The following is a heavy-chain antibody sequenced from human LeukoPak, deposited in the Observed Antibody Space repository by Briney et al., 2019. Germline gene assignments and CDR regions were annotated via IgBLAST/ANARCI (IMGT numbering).Heavy chain of an antibody. CDR2: INHSGST. J-gene: IGHJ5*02. Sequence: PSETLSLTCAVYGGSFSGYYWSWIRQPPGKGLEWIGEINHSGSTNYNPSLKSRVTISVDTSKNQFSLKLSSVTAADTAVYYCARGFSDILTGYPPGNRFDPWGQGTLVTVSS. V-gene: IGHV4-34*01. CDR1: GGSFSGYY. D-gene: IGHD3-9*01. CDR3: ARGFSDILTGYPPGNRFDP.